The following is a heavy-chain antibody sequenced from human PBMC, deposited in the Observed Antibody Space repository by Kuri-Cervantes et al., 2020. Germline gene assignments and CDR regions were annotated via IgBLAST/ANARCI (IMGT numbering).Heavy chain of an antibody. D-gene: IGHD3-3*01. Sequence: LSLTCAASGFTFSSYAMSWVRQAPGKGLEWVSAISGSGGSTYYADSVKGRFTISRDNSKNTLYLQMNSLRAEDTAVYYCAREDYDFWSGYRYYGMDVWGQGTTVTVSS. J-gene: IGHJ6*02. CDR3: AREDYDFWSGYRYYGMDV. CDR1: GFTFSSYA. CDR2: ISGSGGST. V-gene: IGHV3-23*01.